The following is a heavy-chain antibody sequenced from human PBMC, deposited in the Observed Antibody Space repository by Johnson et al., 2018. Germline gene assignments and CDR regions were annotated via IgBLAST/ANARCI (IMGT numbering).Heavy chain of an antibody. CDR3: AKGKEGGDCSGGSCRRGYYGMDV. J-gene: IGHJ6*02. CDR2: ISYDGSNK. CDR1: GFTFSSYG. D-gene: IGHD2-15*01. Sequence: QVQLVQSGGGVVQPGRSLRLCCAASGFTFSSYGMHWVRQAPGKGLEWVAVISYDGSNKYYADSVKGRFTISRDNSKNTLYLQMNSLRAEDTGVYYCAKGKEGGDCSGGSCRRGYYGMDVWGQGTTVTVSS. V-gene: IGHV3-30*18.